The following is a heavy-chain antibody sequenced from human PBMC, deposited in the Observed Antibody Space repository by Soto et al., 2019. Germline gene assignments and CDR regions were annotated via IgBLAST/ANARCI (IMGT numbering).Heavy chain of an antibody. CDR3: ARGQRIAAAGQAANWFDP. V-gene: IGHV1-8*01. CDR2: MNPNSGNT. CDR1: GYTFTSYD. J-gene: IGHJ5*02. Sequence: SGAEVKKPGASVKVSCKASGYTFTSYDINWVRQATGQGLEWMGWMNPNSGNTGYAQKFQGRVTMTRNTSISTAYMELSSLRSEDTAVYYCARGQRIAAAGQAANWFDPWGQGTLVTVSS. D-gene: IGHD6-13*01.